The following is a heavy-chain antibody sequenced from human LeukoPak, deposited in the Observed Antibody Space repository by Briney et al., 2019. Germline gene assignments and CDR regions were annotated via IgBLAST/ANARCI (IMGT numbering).Heavy chain of an antibody. CDR2: IYSGGST. Sequence: PGGSLRLSCAASGFTVSSNYMSRVRQAPGKGLEWVSVIYSGGSTYYADSVKGRFTISRDNSKNTLYLQMNSLRAEDTAVYYCASGWFGELTLGYWGQGTLVTVSS. CDR3: ASGWFGELTLGY. CDR1: GFTVSSNY. V-gene: IGHV3-66*01. D-gene: IGHD3-10*01. J-gene: IGHJ4*02.